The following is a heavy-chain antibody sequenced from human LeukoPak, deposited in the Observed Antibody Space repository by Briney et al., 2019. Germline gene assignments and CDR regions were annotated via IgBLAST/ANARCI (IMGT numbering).Heavy chain of an antibody. CDR2: IDPSDSYT. CDR3: ARHPQGGSGATNWFDR. Sequence: GESLRISCKGSGSRFASYWISWVRQMPGKGLEWMRRIDPSDSYTNYSPSFQGHVTISADKSISTAYLQWSSLKASDTAMYYCARHPQGGSGATNWFDRWGQGTLVTVSS. J-gene: IGHJ5*02. CDR1: GSRFASYW. D-gene: IGHD3-10*01. V-gene: IGHV5-10-1*01.